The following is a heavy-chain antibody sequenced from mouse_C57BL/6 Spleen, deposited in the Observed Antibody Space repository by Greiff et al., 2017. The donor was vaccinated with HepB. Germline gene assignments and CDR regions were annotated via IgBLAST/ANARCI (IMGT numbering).Heavy chain of an antibody. CDR1: GYTFTSYT. CDR3: SYYDYDGWYFDV. CDR2: INPSSGYT. Sequence: QVQLQQSGAELARPGASVKMSCKASGYTFTSYTMHWVKQRPGQGLEWIGYINPSSGYTKYNQKFKDKATLTADKSSSTAYMQLSSLTSEDSAVYYCSYYDYDGWYFDVWGTGTTVTVSS. D-gene: IGHD2-4*01. V-gene: IGHV1-4*01. J-gene: IGHJ1*03.